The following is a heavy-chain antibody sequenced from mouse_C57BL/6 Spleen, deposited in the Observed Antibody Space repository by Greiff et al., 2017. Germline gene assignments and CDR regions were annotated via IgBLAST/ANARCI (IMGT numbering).Heavy chain of an antibody. D-gene: IGHD1-1*01. CDR1: GYTFTDYY. CDR3: ARDYYGSSRYFDV. V-gene: IGHV1-26*01. Sequence: VQLQQSGPELVKPGASVKISCKASGYTFTDYYMNWVKQSHGKSLEWIGDINPNNGGTSYNQKFKGKATLTVDKSSSTAYLELRSLTSEDSAVXYCARDYYGSSRYFDVWGTGTTVTVSS. CDR2: INPNNGGT. J-gene: IGHJ1*03.